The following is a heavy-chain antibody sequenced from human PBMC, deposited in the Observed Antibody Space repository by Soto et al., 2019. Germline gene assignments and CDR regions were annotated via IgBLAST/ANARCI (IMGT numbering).Heavy chain of an antibody. J-gene: IGHJ4*02. V-gene: IGHV1-46*01. Sequence: ASVKVSCKASGYTFTNYYMYWVRQAPGQGLEWMGIINPSAGSSSYAQRFQGRVTMTWDTSTTTVYMELSSLRSEDTAVYYCARVRGYMTTHYLDYWGQGTLVTVSS. D-gene: IGHD4-17*01. CDR2: INPSAGSS. CDR1: GYTFTNYY. CDR3: ARVRGYMTTHYLDY.